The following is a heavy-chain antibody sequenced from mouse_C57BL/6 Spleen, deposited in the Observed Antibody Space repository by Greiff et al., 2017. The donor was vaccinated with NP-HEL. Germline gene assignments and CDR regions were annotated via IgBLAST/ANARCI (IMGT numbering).Heavy chain of an antibody. D-gene: IGHD1-1*01. CDR3: TTFGLATVVAPHFDY. Sequence: EVQLQQSGAELVRPGASVKLSCTASGFNIKDYYMHWVKQRPEQGLEWIGRIDPEDGDTEYAPKFQGKATMTADTSSNTAYLQLSSLTSEVTAVYYCTTFGLATVVAPHFDYWGQGTTLTVSS. V-gene: IGHV14-1*01. CDR1: GFNIKDYY. CDR2: IDPEDGDT. J-gene: IGHJ2*01.